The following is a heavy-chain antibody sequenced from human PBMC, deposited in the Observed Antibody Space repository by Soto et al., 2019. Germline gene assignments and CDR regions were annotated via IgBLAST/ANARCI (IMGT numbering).Heavy chain of an antibody. V-gene: IGHV4-59*01. Sequence: SETLSLTCTVSGGSISSYYWSWIRQPPGKGLEWIGYIYYSGSTNYNPSLKSRVTISVDTSKNQFSLKLSSVTAADTAVYYCARGFSSGWYGYFDYWGQGTLVTVS. CDR1: GGSISSYY. CDR2: IYYSGST. CDR3: ARGFSSGWYGYFDY. J-gene: IGHJ4*02. D-gene: IGHD6-19*01.